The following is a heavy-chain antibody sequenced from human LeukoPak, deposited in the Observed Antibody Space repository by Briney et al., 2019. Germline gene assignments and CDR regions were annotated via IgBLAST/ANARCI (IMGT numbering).Heavy chain of an antibody. CDR3: ARSGRGYYDSSGYYGPRPFDY. Sequence: SETLSLTCAVYGGSFSGYYWSWIRQPPGKGLEWIGEINHSGSTNYNPPLKSRVTISVDTSKNQFSLKLSSVTAADTAVYYCARSGRGYYDSSGYYGPRPFDYWGQGTLVTVSS. V-gene: IGHV4-34*01. D-gene: IGHD3-22*01. J-gene: IGHJ4*02. CDR1: GGSFSGYY. CDR2: INHSGST.